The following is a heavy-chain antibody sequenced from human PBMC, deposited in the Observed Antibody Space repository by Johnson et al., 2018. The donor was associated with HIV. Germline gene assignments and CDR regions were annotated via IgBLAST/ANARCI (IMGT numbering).Heavy chain of an antibody. CDR2: VGSSGHP. CDR1: GFSFNDYD. Sequence: VQLVESGGGVVRPGGSLRLSCAASGFSFNDYDMNWVRQVPGKGLEWVSTVGSSGHPYYAASVKGRFPISRDSAKNYLFLQANILKAGDTAVYYCARSRARPRRFDAVDLWGQGTRVTVSS. D-gene: IGHD6-6*01. J-gene: IGHJ3*01. V-gene: IGHV3-13*05. CDR3: ARSRARPRRFDAVDL.